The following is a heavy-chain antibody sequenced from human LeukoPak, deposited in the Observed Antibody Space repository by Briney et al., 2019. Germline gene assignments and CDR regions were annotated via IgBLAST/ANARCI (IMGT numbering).Heavy chain of an antibody. CDR3: AKDSTAVATYYFDY. CDR2: ISGSGGST. Sequence: GGSLRLSCTASGFTFSSHVMSWVRQAPGKGLEWVSAISGSGGSTYYADSVKGRFTISRDNSKNTLYLQMNSLRAEDTAVYYCAKDSTAVATYYFDYWGQGTLVTVSS. D-gene: IGHD6-19*01. V-gene: IGHV3-23*01. CDR1: GFTFSSHV. J-gene: IGHJ4*02.